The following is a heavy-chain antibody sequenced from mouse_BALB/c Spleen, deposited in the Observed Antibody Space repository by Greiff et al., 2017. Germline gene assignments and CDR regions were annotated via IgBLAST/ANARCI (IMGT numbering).Heavy chain of an antibody. J-gene: IGHJ2*01. V-gene: IGHV1S81*02. CDR1: GYTFTSYW. Sequence: QVQLQQPGAELVKPGASVKLSCKASGYTFTSYWMHWVKQRPGQGLEWIGEINPSNGRTNYNEKFKSKATLTVDKSSSTAYMQLSSLTSEDSAVYYCARMVYEGAMDYWGQGTTLTVSS. CDR2: INPSNGRT. CDR3: ARMVYEGAMDY. D-gene: IGHD2-3*01.